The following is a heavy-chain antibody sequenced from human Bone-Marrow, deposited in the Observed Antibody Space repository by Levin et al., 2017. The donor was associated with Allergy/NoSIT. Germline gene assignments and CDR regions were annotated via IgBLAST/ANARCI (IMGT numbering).Heavy chain of an antibody. D-gene: IGHD6-6*01. CDR2: IRSKAYGQTT. V-gene: IGHV3-49*03. CDR1: GFTFGEYA. CDR3: SRGRGSSSFY. Sequence: SCTASGFTFGEYAMSWFRQAPGKGLVWLGFIRSKAYGQTTEYAASVKGRFIISRDDSKNIAYLQMNSLKTEDTAIYFCSRGRGSSSFYWGQGTLVTVSS. J-gene: IGHJ4*02.